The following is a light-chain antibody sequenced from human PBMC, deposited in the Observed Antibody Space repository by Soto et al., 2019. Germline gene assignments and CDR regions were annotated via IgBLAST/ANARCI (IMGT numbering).Light chain of an antibody. V-gene: IGLV2-23*02. J-gene: IGLJ2*01. Sequence: QSVLTQPASVSGSPGQSITISCTGTSRDVGTYNLVSWYQQHPGQAPKLIISEVTKRPSGVSNRFSGSKSGNTASLTISGLQAEDEAHYYCSSYGGVINVIFGGGTKLTVL. CDR1: SRDVGTYNL. CDR2: EVT. CDR3: SSYGGVINVI.